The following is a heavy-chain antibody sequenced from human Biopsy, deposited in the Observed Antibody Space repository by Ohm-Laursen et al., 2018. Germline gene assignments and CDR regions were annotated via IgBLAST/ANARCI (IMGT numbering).Heavy chain of an antibody. V-gene: IGHV4-4*07. D-gene: IGHD5-24*01. Sequence: QTLSLTCAVSGGSIISYYWNWIRQPAGKGLEWIGRIYSSGGTSYNPSLKSRVTMSVNTSEKQFSLRLSSVTAADTAVYYCASAGYNPDWNFDLWGRGTRVTVSS. CDR3: ASAGYNPDWNFDL. J-gene: IGHJ2*01. CDR1: GGSIISYY. CDR2: IYSSGGT.